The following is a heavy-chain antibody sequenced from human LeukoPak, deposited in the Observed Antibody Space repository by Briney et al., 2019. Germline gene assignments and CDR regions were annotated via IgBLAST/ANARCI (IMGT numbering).Heavy chain of an antibody. J-gene: IGHJ4*02. V-gene: IGHV1-69*06. CDR3: ARAVDSSGYLGGFDY. CDR2: IIPIFGTA. CDR1: GGTFSSYA. D-gene: IGHD3-22*01. Sequence: SVKVSCKASGGTFSSYAISWVRQAPGQGLEWMGGIIPIFGTANYAQKFQGRVTITADKSTSTAYMELSSLRSEDTAVYYCARAVDSSGYLGGFDYWGQGTLVTVSS.